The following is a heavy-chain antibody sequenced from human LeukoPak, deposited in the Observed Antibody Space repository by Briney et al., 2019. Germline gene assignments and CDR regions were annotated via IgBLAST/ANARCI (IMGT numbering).Heavy chain of an antibody. CDR3: ARDGRSGYRPTSGWFDP. J-gene: IGHJ5*02. Sequence: PSQTLSLTCTVSGGSISSGGYYWSWIRQHPGKGLEWIGYIYYSGSTYYNPSLKSRVTISVDTPKNQFSLKLSSVTAADTAVYYCARDGRSGYRPTSGWFDPWGQGTLVTVSS. CDR2: IYYSGST. CDR1: GGSISSGGYY. D-gene: IGHD6-13*01. V-gene: IGHV4-31*03.